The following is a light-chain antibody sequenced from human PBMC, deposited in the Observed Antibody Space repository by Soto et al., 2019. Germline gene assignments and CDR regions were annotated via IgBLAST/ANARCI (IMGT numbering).Light chain of an antibody. Sequence: QSVLTQPASVSGFPGQSITISCTGARTDVDGHDYVSWYQQHPGQAPKLIIFDVHNRPSGVSSRFSGSKSGDTASLTISGLRAEDDGDYYCSSYTASTPFYVFGTGTKVTVL. J-gene: IGLJ1*01. V-gene: IGLV2-14*03. CDR1: RTDVDGHDY. CDR2: DVH. CDR3: SSYTASTPFYV.